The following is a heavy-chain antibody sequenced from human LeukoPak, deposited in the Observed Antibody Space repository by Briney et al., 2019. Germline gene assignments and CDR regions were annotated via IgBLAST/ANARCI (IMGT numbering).Heavy chain of an antibody. CDR3: ARGRCSGGSCYAVEDAFDI. CDR2: MNPNSGNT. D-gene: IGHD2-15*01. Sequence: GASVKVSCKASGYTFTSYDINWVRQATGQGLEWMGWMNPNSGNTGYAQKFQGRVTMTRNTSISTAYMELSSLRSDDTAVYYCARGRCSGGSCYAVEDAFDIWGQGTMVTVSS. V-gene: IGHV1-8*01. CDR1: GYTFTSYD. J-gene: IGHJ3*02.